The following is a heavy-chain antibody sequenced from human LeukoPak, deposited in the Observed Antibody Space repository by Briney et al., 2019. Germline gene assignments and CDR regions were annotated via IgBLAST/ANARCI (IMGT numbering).Heavy chain of an antibody. D-gene: IGHD6-13*01. CDR3: ARARIIAAAGTLDAFDI. Sequence: GGSLRLSCVASGFIVSSNYMSWVRQAPGKGLEWVSDIYTGGSTYYADSVKGRFTISRDISKNTLFLQMNSLRVEDTAMYYCARARIIAAAGTLDAFDIWGQGTMVTVSS. CDR1: GFIVSSNY. J-gene: IGHJ3*02. V-gene: IGHV3-53*01. CDR2: IYTGGST.